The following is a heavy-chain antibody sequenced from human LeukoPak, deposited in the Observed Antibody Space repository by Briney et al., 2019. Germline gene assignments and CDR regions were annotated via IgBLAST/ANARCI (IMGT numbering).Heavy chain of an antibody. D-gene: IGHD3-10*01. J-gene: IGHJ4*02. V-gene: IGHV3-74*01. Sequence: PGGSLRLSCAASGFTFSSYWMHWGRQAPGKGLVWVSRINNDGSSTIYADSVKGRFTISRDNAKNTLYLQMNNLRDEDTAVYYCAGKTSGAVPIIWGQGTLVTVSS. CDR2: INNDGSST. CDR1: GFTFSSYW. CDR3: AGKTSGAVPII.